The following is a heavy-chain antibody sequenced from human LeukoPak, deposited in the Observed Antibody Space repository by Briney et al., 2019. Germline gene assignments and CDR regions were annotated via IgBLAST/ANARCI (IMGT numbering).Heavy chain of an antibody. CDR2: INPNSGGT. D-gene: IGHD3-3*01. Sequence: ASVKVSCKASGYTFTGYYMHWVRQAPGQGLEWMGWINPNSGGTNYAQKSQGRVTMTRDTSISTAYMELSRLRSDDTAVYYCARGFARFLEWSTKSYYYMDVWGKGTTVTVSS. CDR3: ARGFARFLEWSTKSYYYMDV. V-gene: IGHV1-2*02. CDR1: GYTFTGYY. J-gene: IGHJ6*03.